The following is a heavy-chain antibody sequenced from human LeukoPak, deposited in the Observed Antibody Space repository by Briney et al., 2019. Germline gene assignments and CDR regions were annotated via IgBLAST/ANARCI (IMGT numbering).Heavy chain of an antibody. J-gene: IGHJ5*02. V-gene: IGHV3-21*01. D-gene: IGHD3-22*01. CDR3: ARDINGYYYDSHGYYPTDL. CDR1: GFTFSSYS. Sequence: PGGSLRLSCAASGFTFSSYSMNWVRQAPGKGLEWVSSISSSSSYIYYADSVKGRFTISRDNAKNSLYLQMNSLRAEDTAVYYCARDINGYYYDSHGYYPTDLWGQGTLVTVSS. CDR2: ISSSSSYI.